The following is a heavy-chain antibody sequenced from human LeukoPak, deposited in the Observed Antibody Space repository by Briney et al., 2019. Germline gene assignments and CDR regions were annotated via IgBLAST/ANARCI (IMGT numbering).Heavy chain of an antibody. J-gene: IGHJ4*02. CDR2: IYHSGST. CDR3: ARAGWENDY. D-gene: IGHD6-19*01. V-gene: IGHV4-38-2*01. Sequence: SEPLSLTCAVSVYSISSSYYWGWIRQPPGKGLEWIGSIYHSGSTYYNPSLKSRVTISVDTSKNQFSLKLSSVTAADTAVYYCARAGWENDYWGQGTLVTVSS. CDR1: VYSISSSYY.